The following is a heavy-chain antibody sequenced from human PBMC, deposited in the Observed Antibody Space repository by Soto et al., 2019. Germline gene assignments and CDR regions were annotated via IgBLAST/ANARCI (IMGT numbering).Heavy chain of an antibody. Sequence: PGESLKISCKGSGYSFTSYWIGWVRQMPGKGLEWMGIIYPGDSDTRYSPSFQGQVTISADKSISTAYLQWSSLKASDTAMYYCVRVVGSGWYKDYYYMDVWGKGTTVTVSS. J-gene: IGHJ6*03. D-gene: IGHD6-19*01. CDR1: GYSFTSYW. CDR2: IYPGDSDT. CDR3: VRVVGSGWYKDYYYMDV. V-gene: IGHV5-51*01.